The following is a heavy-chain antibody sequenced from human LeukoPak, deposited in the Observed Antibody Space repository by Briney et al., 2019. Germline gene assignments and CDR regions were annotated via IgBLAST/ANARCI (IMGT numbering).Heavy chain of an antibody. D-gene: IGHD3-3*01. CDR2: IYYSGST. J-gene: IGHJ6*03. V-gene: IGHV4-39*07. Sequence: SETLSLTCTVSGGSISSTTYYWDWIRQPPGKGLEWIGSIYYSGSTYYNPSLKSRVTISVDTSKNQFSLKLSSVTAADTAVYYCARVIFGVVISQYYYYYYYMDVWGKGTTVTVSS. CDR3: ARVIFGVVISQYYYYYYYMDV. CDR1: GGSISSTTYY.